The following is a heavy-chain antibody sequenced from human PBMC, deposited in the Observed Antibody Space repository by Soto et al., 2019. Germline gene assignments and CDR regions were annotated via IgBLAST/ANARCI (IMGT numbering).Heavy chain of an antibody. CDR3: ARGARNYYYLDC. Sequence: EVQLVESGGGLVQPGGSLRLSFVASGFTFSNYWIHCVRQAPGNGLVWVSRINGDLSSTNYADSVKGKFSFSRDNAKHTVDLQMNSLRVEDTAVYSCARGARNYYYLDCWGQGPLVTVSS. CDR2: INGDLSST. J-gene: IGHJ4*02. D-gene: IGHD1-7*01. CDR1: GFTFSNYW. V-gene: IGHV3-74*01.